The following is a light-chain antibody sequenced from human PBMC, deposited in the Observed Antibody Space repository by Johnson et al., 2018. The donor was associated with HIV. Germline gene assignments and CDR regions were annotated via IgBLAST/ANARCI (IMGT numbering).Light chain of an antibody. CDR1: SSNIGNNY. CDR3: GTWESSLNSGV. Sequence: QSVLTQPPSVSAAPGQKVTISCSGSSSNIGNNYVSWYQQLPGTAPKLLIYDNNKRPPRLPDRSSGAKSGTSATLAITGLQTGDEADYYCGTWESSLNSGVFGNGTKVTVL. J-gene: IGLJ1*01. CDR2: DNN. V-gene: IGLV1-51*01.